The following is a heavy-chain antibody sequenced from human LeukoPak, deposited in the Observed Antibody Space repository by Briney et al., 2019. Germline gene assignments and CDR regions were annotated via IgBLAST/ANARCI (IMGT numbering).Heavy chain of an antibody. CDR1: GGSISSYY. D-gene: IGHD3-16*01. Sequence: PSETLSLTCTVSGGSISSYYGSWIRQPPGKGLEWVGYIYYSGSTNYNPSLKRRVTISVDTSKNQFSLKLSSGTAADTAVYYCARARGSPYAFDIWGEGTMVTASS. CDR2: IYYSGST. J-gene: IGHJ3*02. CDR3: ARARGSPYAFDI. V-gene: IGHV4-59*01.